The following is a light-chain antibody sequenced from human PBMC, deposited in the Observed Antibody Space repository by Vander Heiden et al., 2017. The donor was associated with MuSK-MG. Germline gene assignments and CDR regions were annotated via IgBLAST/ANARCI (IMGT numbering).Light chain of an antibody. J-gene: IGLJ2*01. V-gene: IGLV1-44*01. CDR3: GTWDDSLNGPI. CDR2: RNN. Sequence: QSVLTQPPSASGTPGQRVTISCSRSNSNIGTFAVNWYQQLPGTAPKLLIFRNNQRPSGVPDRFSGSRSGTSASLAISGLQSDDEADYYCGTWDDSLNGPIFGGGTKLTVL. CDR1: NSNIGTFA.